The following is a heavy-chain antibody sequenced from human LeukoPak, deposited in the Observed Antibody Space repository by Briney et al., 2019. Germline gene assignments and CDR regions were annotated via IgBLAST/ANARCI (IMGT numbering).Heavy chain of an antibody. CDR1: GFTFSSYG. Sequence: PGGSLRLSCAASGFTFSSYGMHWVRQAPGKGLEWVAFIRYDGSNKYYADSVKGRFTISRDNSKNTLYLQMNSLRAEDTAVYYCAKDPEGNRGAFDIWGQGTMVTVSS. V-gene: IGHV3-30*02. CDR2: IRYDGSNK. D-gene: IGHD2/OR15-2a*01. J-gene: IGHJ3*02. CDR3: AKDPEGNRGAFDI.